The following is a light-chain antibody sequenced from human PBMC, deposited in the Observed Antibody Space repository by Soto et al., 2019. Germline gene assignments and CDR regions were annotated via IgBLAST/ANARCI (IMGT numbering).Light chain of an antibody. V-gene: IGLV2-14*01. CDR2: DVS. CDR1: SSDVGGYNY. J-gene: IGLJ2*01. Sequence: QSALTQPASVSGSPGQSITISCTGTSSDVGGYNYVSWYQQHPGKAPKLMIYDVSNRPSGVSNRFSGSKSGNTASLTISGLQAEDAADCYCSSYTSSSTLVFGGGTQLTVL. CDR3: SSYTSSSTLV.